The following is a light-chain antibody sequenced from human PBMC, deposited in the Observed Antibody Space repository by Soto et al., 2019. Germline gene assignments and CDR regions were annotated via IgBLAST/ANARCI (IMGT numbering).Light chain of an antibody. CDR3: QQTTSFPLT. V-gene: IGKV1-12*01. CDR2: AAS. CDR1: QGIVSW. Sequence: DIQMTQSPSSVSASVGDRVTITCRASQGIVSWLAWYQQKPGKAPKLLIYAASNLQSGVPLRFSGSGSGTDFTLNISSLQPEDFATYYCQQTTSFPLTFGGGNKVEIK. J-gene: IGKJ4*01.